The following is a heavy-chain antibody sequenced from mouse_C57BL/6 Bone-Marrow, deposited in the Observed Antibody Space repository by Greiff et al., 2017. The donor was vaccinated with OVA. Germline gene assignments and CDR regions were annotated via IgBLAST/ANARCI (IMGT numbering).Heavy chain of an antibody. CDR3: ARVGDYDEGYFDV. CDR2: ISDGGSYT. D-gene: IGHD2-4*01. V-gene: IGHV5-4*03. J-gene: IGHJ1*03. CDR1: GFTFSSYA. Sequence: DVKLVESGGGLVKPGGSLKLSCAASGFTFSSYAMSWVRQTPEKRLEWVATISDGGSYTYYPDNVKGRFTISRDNAKNNLYLQMSHLKSEDTAMYYCARVGDYDEGYFDVWGTGTTVTVSS.